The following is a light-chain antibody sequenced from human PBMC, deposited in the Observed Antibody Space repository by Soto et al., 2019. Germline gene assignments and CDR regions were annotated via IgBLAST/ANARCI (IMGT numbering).Light chain of an antibody. CDR3: QQSYSSPIT. J-gene: IGKJ5*01. V-gene: IGKV1-39*01. CDR1: QTIMTY. CDR2: AAS. Sequence: DIQMTQSPSSLSASVGDEVTITCRASQTIMTYLNWYQLKPGKPPRLLIYAASSLQSGVPSRFSGSGSGTDFTLIISSLQPEDFATYYCQQSYSSPITFAQGTRLEIK.